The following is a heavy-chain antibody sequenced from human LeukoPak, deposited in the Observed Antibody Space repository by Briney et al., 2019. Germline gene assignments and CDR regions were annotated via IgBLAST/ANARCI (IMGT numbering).Heavy chain of an antibody. CDR3: ATVLSNYYDWGRYYGMDA. Sequence: ASVKVSCKASGYTFTSYYMHWVRQAPGKGLEWMGGFDPEDGETIYAQKFQGRVTMTEDTSTDTAYMELSSLRSEDTAVYYCATVLSNYYDWGRYYGMDAWGQGTTVTVSS. CDR2: FDPEDGET. J-gene: IGHJ6*02. D-gene: IGHD3-10*01. V-gene: IGHV1-24*01. CDR1: GYTFTSYY.